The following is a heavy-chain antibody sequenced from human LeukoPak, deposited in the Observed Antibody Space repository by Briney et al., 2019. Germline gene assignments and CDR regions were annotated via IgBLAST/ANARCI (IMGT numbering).Heavy chain of an antibody. CDR2: ISSSSSYI. V-gene: IGHV3-21*01. CDR1: GFTFSSYS. D-gene: IGHD3-10*01. J-gene: IGHJ4*02. CDR3: ARDSNIIGSDFDY. Sequence: GGSLRLSCAASGFTFSSYSMNRVRQAPGKGLEWVSSISSSSSYIYYADSVKGRFTISRDNAKNSLYLQMNSLRAEDTAVYYCARDSNIIGSDFDYWGQGTLVTVSS.